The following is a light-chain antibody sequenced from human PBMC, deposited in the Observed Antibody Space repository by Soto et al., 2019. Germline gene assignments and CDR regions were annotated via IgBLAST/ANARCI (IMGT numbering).Light chain of an antibody. CDR1: SSNIGAGYD. Sequence: QSALTQPPSVSGAPGQRVTISCTGSSSNIGAGYDVHWYQQLPGTAPKLLIYGNSNRPSGVPDRFSGSKSGTSASLAITGLAAEDEADYYCQSDDSSLSGVVFGGGTKLTVL. CDR3: QSDDSSLSGVV. J-gene: IGLJ2*01. V-gene: IGLV1-40*01. CDR2: GNS.